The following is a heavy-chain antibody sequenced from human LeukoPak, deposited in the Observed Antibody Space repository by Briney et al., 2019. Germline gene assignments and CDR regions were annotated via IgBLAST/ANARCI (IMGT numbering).Heavy chain of an antibody. V-gene: IGHV1-18*01. J-gene: IGHJ4*02. CDR1: GYTFTSYG. CDR3: ARDKDPMIPLQCFAD. D-gene: IGHD3-16*01. Sequence: GASVKVSCKASGYTFTSYGISWVRQAPGQGLEWMGWISAYDGNTNYAQKIQGRVTMTTDTSTSTAYMELRSLRSDDTAVYYCARDKDPMIPLQCFADWGQGTLVIVSS. CDR2: ISAYDGNT.